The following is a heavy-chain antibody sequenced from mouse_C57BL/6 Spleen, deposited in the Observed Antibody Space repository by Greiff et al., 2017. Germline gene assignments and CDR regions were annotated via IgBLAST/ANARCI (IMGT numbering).Heavy chain of an antibody. V-gene: IGHV10-1*01. Sequence: EADGGLVQPKGSLKLSCAASGFSFNTYAMNWVRQAPGKGLEWVARIRSKSNNYATYYADSVKDRFTISRDDSESMLYLQMNNLKTGDTAMYYCVRGSYDPRGFAMDYWGQGTSVTVSS. D-gene: IGHD2-3*01. CDR2: IRSKSNNYAT. CDR1: GFSFNTYA. J-gene: IGHJ4*01. CDR3: VRGSYDPRGFAMDY.